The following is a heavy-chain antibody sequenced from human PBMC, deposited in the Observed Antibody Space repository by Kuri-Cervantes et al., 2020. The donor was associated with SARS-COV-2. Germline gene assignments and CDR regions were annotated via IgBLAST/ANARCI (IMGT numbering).Heavy chain of an antibody. Sequence: LSLTCAASGFTFSNAWMSWVRQAPGKGLEWVGRIKSKIDGGTTDYAAPVKGRFTISRDDSKNTLYLQMNSLKTEDTAVYCCTTALTLGRLDYWGQGTLVTVSS. V-gene: IGHV3-15*01. J-gene: IGHJ4*02. D-gene: IGHD7-27*01. CDR2: IKSKIDGGTT. CDR3: TTALTLGRLDY. CDR1: GFTFSNAW.